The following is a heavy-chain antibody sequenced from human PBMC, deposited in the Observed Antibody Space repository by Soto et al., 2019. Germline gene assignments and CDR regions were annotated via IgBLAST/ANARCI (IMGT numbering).Heavy chain of an antibody. CDR3: AKSLGGDDAFDI. CDR2: ISGSGGST. J-gene: IGHJ3*02. Sequence: PGGSLRLSCAASGFTFSSYAMSWFRQAPGKGLEWVSAISGSGGSTYYADSVKGRFTISRDNSKNTLYLQMNSLRAEDTAVYYCAKSLGGDDAFDIWGQGTMVTVSS. CDR1: GFTFSSYA. D-gene: IGHD7-27*01. V-gene: IGHV3-23*01.